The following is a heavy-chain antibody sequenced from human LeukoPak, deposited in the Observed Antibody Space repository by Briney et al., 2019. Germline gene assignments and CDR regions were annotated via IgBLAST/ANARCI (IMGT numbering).Heavy chain of an antibody. D-gene: IGHD3-9*01. CDR1: GYSISSAYY. Sequence: SETLSLTCTVSGYSISSAYYWGWIRQPPRKGLEWIASIYYSGSTYYNPSLKSRVTISVDTSKNQFPLKLSSVTAADTAVYYCARGARDILTGYYKRYDYFDYWGQGTLVTVSS. J-gene: IGHJ4*02. CDR2: IYYSGST. V-gene: IGHV4-38-2*02. CDR3: ARGARDILTGYYKRYDYFDY.